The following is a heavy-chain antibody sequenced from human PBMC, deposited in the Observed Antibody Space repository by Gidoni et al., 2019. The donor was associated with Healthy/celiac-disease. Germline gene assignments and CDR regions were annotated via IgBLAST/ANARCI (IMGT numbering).Heavy chain of an antibody. J-gene: IGHJ4*02. CDR2: ISSGSNTI. D-gene: IGHD3-22*01. V-gene: IGHV3-48*02. Sequence: EVQLVESGGGLVQHGGSLSLSCPASGFTLSRFSMNWVRQAPGKGLEWVSSISSGSNTIYYADSVKGRFTISRDNAKNSLFLQMNSLRDEDTAVYYCAILEYYNGNSGSYYFDYWGQGTLVTVSS. CDR1: GFTLSRFS. CDR3: AILEYYNGNSGSYYFDY.